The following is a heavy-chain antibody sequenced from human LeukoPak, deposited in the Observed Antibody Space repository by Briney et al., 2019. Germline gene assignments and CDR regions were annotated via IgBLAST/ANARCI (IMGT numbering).Heavy chain of an antibody. CDR1: GFTFSSYS. CDR2: ISSSSSTI. J-gene: IGHJ4*02. D-gene: IGHD6-6*01. Sequence: GGSLRLSCAASGFTFSSYSMNWVRQAPGKGLEWVSYISSSSSTIYYADSVKGRFTISRDNAKNSLYLQMNSLRAEDTAVYYCAREKRSSIAARGVFDYWGQGTLVTVSS. V-gene: IGHV3-48*01. CDR3: AREKRSSIAARGVFDY.